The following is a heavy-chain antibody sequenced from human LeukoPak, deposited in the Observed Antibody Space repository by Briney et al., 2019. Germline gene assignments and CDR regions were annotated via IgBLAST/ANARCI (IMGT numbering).Heavy chain of an antibody. Sequence: GGSLRLSCAASGFTFSSYWMSWVRQAPGKGLEWVANIKEDGSEKYYVDSVKGRFTISRDNAKNSLYLQMNSLRAEDTAVYYCAKIMVVAATLSFDYWGQGTLVTVSS. CDR2: IKEDGSEK. CDR1: GFTFSSYW. D-gene: IGHD2-15*01. CDR3: AKIMVVAATLSFDY. V-gene: IGHV3-7*01. J-gene: IGHJ4*02.